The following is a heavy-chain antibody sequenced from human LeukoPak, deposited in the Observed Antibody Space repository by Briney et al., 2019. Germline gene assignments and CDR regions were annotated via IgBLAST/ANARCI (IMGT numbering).Heavy chain of an antibody. CDR1: GYTFTSYY. CDR3: ARTPYYYGSGSPYYYYGMDV. D-gene: IGHD3-10*01. J-gene: IGHJ6*02. CDR2: INPSGGST. V-gene: IGHV1-46*01. Sequence: ASVKVSCKASGYTFTSYYMHWVRQAPGQGLEWMGIINPSGGSTSYAQKFQGRVTMTRDTSTSTVYMELSSLRSEDTAVYYCARTPYYYGSGSPYYYYGMDVWGQGTTVTVSS.